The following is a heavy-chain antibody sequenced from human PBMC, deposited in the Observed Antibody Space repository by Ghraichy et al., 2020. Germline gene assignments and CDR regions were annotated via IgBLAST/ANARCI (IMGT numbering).Heavy chain of an antibody. CDR3: AKEPNYDSNFDY. D-gene: IGHD3-3*01. Sequence: GGSLRLSCVVSGFTLTNFAMNWVRQPPGKGLGWVSRISASGDNKHYRDSVKGRFTISRDKSRNTLYLQMDRLRADDTAVYYCAKEPNYDSNFDYWGQGTLVSVSS. V-gene: IGHV3-23*01. CDR1: GFTLTNFA. CDR2: ISASGDNK. J-gene: IGHJ4*02.